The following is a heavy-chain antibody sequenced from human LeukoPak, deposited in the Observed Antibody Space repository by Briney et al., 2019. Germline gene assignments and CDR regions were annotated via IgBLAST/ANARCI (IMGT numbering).Heavy chain of an antibody. CDR2: INESGST. J-gene: IGHJ6*02. CDR3: ASRIGRYLYYFGMDV. Sequence: SETLSLTCAVYGGPYSHYYWTWIRQPPGKGLEWIGEINESGSTNYDPSLKSRVTISVDTSKNHFSLNLTSVTAADTAAYYCASRIGRYLYYFGMDVWGQGTTVTVSS. V-gene: IGHV4-34*01. CDR1: GGPYSHYY. D-gene: IGHD1-26*01.